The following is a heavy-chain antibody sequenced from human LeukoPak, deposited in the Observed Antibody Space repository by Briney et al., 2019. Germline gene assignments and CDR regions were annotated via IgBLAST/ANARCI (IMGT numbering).Heavy chain of an antibody. V-gene: IGHV1-18*01. CDR3: ARTDSENWFDP. J-gene: IGHJ5*02. CDR2: LSAYNGNT. CDR1: GYTFTSYG. D-gene: IGHD2-21*02. Sequence: ASVKVSCKASGYTFTSYGINWARQAPGQGLEWVGWLSAYNGNTNYAQKLQGRVTMTTDTSTSTAYMELRSLRSDDTAVYYCARTDSENWFDPWGQGTLVTVSS.